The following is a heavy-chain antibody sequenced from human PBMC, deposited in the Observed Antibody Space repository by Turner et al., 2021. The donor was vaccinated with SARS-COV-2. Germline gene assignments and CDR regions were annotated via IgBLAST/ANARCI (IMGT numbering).Heavy chain of an antibody. D-gene: IGHD3-10*01. CDR3: ARDGDLRRNWFDP. CDR1: GGSISNFY. CDR2: SYTGGSN. J-gene: IGHJ5*02. V-gene: IGHV4-4*07. Sequence: QVQLQESCPGLVKPSETLSLTCSVSGGSISNFYWSWIRQPAGMGLEWIGRSYTGGSNNHIPSLKSRVTMSVDTSKNQISLKLISVTAADTAVYYCARDGDLRRNWFDPWGQGTLVTVSS.